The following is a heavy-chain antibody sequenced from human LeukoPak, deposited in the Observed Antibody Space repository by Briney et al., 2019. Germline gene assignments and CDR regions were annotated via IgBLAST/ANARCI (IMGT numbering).Heavy chain of an antibody. J-gene: IGHJ4*02. CDR3: ARQQYASGNSYFLDY. V-gene: IGHV4-59*08. Sequence: SETLSLTCTVSGGSISGYYWSWIRQPPGKGLEWIGYIYYSGSTNYNPSLKSRVTISVDTSKNQFSLKLNSVTAADTAVFYCARQQYASGNSYFLDYWGQGTLVTVSS. CDR1: GGSISGYY. CDR2: IYYSGST. D-gene: IGHD3-10*01.